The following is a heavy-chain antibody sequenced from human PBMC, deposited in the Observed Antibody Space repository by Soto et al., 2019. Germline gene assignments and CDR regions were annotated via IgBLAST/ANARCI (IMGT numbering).Heavy chain of an antibody. Sequence: QVQLQESGPGLVKPSGTLSLTCVVSGDAISSLNWWSWVRQTPGKGLEWIGEIFHRGSTNYNPSLKSRVTMSVDKSKNQFSLKMTSVTAADTAVYYCARFSTSATSAGFDYWGQGTLVTVSS. CDR1: GDAISSLNW. J-gene: IGHJ4*02. CDR2: IFHRGST. CDR3: ARFSTSATSAGFDY. V-gene: IGHV4-4*02. D-gene: IGHD1-1*01.